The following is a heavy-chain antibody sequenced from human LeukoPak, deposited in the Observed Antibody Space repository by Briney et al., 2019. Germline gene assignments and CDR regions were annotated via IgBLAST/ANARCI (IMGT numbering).Heavy chain of an antibody. Sequence: SETLSLTCTVSGGSISSGDYYWSWIRQPPGKGLEWIGYIYYSGSTYYNPSLKSRVTISVDTSKNQFSLKLSSVTAADTAVYYCASSEGTTVTTGGGWFDPWGQGTLVTVSS. D-gene: IGHD4-17*01. CDR3: ASSEGTTVTTGGGWFDP. J-gene: IGHJ5*02. CDR1: GGSISSGDYY. V-gene: IGHV4-30-4*01. CDR2: IYYSGST.